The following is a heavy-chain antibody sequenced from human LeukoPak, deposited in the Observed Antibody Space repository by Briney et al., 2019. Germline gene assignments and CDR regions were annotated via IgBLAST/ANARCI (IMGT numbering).Heavy chain of an antibody. V-gene: IGHV4-39*01. CDR2: IYYSGST. CDR1: GGSISSSSYC. CDR3: ARHPSPYDVLTGDFLAPWFDP. Sequence: SETLSLTCTVSGGSISSSSYCWGWIRQPPGKGLEWIGSIYYSGSTYYNPSLKSRVTISVDPSKNQISLKLSSVTAADTAVYYYARHPSPYDVLTGDFLAPWFDPWGQGILVTVSS. D-gene: IGHD3-9*01. J-gene: IGHJ5*02.